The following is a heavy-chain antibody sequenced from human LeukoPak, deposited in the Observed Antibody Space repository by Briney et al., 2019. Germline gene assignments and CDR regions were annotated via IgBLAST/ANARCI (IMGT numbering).Heavy chain of an antibody. CDR1: GFTFSSYG. D-gene: IGHD3-10*01. Sequence: GRSLTLSCAASGFTFSSYGMHWVRQAPGKGLEWVAVIWYDGSNKYYADSVKGRFTISRDNSKNTLYLQMNSLRAEDTAVYYCARDGSGSYDYFDYWGQGTLVTVSS. CDR3: ARDGSGSYDYFDY. V-gene: IGHV3-33*01. CDR2: IWYDGSNK. J-gene: IGHJ4*02.